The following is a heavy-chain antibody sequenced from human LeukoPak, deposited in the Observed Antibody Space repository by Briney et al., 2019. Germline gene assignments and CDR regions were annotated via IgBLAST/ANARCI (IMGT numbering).Heavy chain of an antibody. CDR2: IRSKAYRGTT. J-gene: IGHJ4*02. CDR3: IGTYYYDSSGYYFDY. CDR1: GFTFVDYA. V-gene: IGHV3-49*04. D-gene: IGHD3-22*01. Sequence: PGGSLRLSCTASGFTFVDYAMSWVRQAPGKGLEWVGFIRSKAYRGTTEYAASVKGRFTISRDDSKSIAYLQMNSLKTEDTAVYYCIGTYYYDSSGYYFDYWGQGTLVTVSS.